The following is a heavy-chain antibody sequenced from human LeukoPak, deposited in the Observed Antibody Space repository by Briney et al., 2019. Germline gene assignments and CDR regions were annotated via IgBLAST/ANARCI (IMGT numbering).Heavy chain of an antibody. D-gene: IGHD5-24*01. CDR1: GFTFSSYG. V-gene: IGHV3-30*18. CDR3: AKDLRFRWLLDVFDY. J-gene: IGHJ4*02. CDR2: ISYDGSNK. Sequence: GGSLRLSCAASGFTFSSYGMHWVRQAPGKGLEWVAVISYDGSNKYYADSVKGRFTISRDNSKNTLYLQMNSLRAEDTAVYYCAKDLRFRWLLDVFDYWGQGTLVTVSS.